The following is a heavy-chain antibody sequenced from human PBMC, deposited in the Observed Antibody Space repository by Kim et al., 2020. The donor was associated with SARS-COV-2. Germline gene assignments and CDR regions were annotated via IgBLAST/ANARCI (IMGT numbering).Heavy chain of an antibody. CDR3: ASQYYDILTGYCLFDY. J-gene: IGHJ4*02. V-gene: IGHV4-39*01. Sequence: LQSRVTISVDTSKNQFSLKLSSVTAADTAVYYCASQYYDILTGYCLFDYWGQGTLVTVSS. D-gene: IGHD3-9*01.